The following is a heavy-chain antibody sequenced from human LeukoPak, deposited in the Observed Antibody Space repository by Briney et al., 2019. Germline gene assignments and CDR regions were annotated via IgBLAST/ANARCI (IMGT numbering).Heavy chain of an antibody. CDR3: AREGHINYYDSSGIFDY. V-gene: IGHV1-69*05. Sequence: ASVKVSCKAFGGTFSSYAISWVRQAPGQGLEWMGRIIPIFGTANYAQKFQGRVTITTDESTSTAYVELSSLRSEDTAVYYCAREGHINYYDSSGIFDYWGQGTLVTVSS. CDR1: GGTFSSYA. J-gene: IGHJ4*02. D-gene: IGHD3-22*01. CDR2: IIPIFGTA.